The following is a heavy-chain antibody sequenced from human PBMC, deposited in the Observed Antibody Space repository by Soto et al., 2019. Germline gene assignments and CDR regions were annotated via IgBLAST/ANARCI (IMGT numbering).Heavy chain of an antibody. Sequence: QVQLQESGPGLVKPSETLSLTCTVSGGSISSYYWSWIRQPPGKGLEWSGYIYYSGSTNYNPSLNSRVTISVDTSKNQFSLKLSSVTAADTAVYYCARDDYYGSGSYYNGGWFDPWGQGTLVTVSS. D-gene: IGHD3-10*01. V-gene: IGHV4-59*01. J-gene: IGHJ5*02. CDR2: IYYSGST. CDR3: ARDDYYGSGSYYNGGWFDP. CDR1: GGSISSYY.